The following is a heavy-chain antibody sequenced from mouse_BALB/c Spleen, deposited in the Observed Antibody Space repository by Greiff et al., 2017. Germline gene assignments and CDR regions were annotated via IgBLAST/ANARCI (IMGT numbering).Heavy chain of an antibody. CDR3: TRPGGNYLYWYFDV. CDR2: IRLKSNNYAT. D-gene: IGHD2-1*01. J-gene: IGHJ1*01. CDR1: GFTFSNYW. V-gene: IGHV6-6*02. Sequence: EVKLVESGGGLVQPGGSMKLSCVASGFTFSNYWMNWVRQSPEKGLEWVAEIRLKSNNYATHYAESVKGRFTISRDDSKSSVYLQMNNLRAEDTGIYYCTRPGGNYLYWYFDVWGAGTTVTVSS.